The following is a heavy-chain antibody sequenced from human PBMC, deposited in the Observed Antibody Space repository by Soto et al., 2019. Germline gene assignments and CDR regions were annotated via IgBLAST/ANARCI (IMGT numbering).Heavy chain of an antibody. CDR2: IYYSGST. D-gene: IGHD3-16*01. CDR3: ASYLVAGGIDSIDAFDI. CDR1: GGSISSYY. Sequence: SETLSLTCTVSGGSISSYYWSWIRQPPGKGLEWIGYIYYSGSTNYNPSLKSRVTISVDTSKNQFSLKLSSVTAADTAVYYCASYLVAGGIDSIDAFDIWGQGTMVTVSS. J-gene: IGHJ3*02. V-gene: IGHV4-59*08.